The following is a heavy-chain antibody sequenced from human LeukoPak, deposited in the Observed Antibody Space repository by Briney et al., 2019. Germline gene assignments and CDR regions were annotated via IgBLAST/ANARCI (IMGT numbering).Heavy chain of an antibody. J-gene: IGHJ4*02. CDR1: GNYW. CDR2: INSDGSWT. V-gene: IGHV3-74*01. CDR3: ASEEGYY. Sequence: QPGGSLRLSCAASGNYWMHWVRQAPGKGLVWVSHINSDGSWTSYADSVKGRFTISRDNAKNTLYLQMNSLRAEDTAVYYCASEEGYYWGQGTLVTVSS.